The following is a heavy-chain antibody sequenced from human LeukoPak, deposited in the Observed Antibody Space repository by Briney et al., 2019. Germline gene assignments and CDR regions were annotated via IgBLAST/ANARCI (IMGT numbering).Heavy chain of an antibody. Sequence: GGSLRLSCAVSRFTFSPYAMSWVRQAPGKGLEWVSGISGSGGTTYYAASVKGRFTISRDNSKNTLYLQMNSLRAEDTAVYYCARDRSPGNFDYWGQGTLVTVPS. D-gene: IGHD3-10*01. CDR2: ISGSGGTT. CDR3: ARDRSPGNFDY. J-gene: IGHJ4*02. V-gene: IGHV3-23*01. CDR1: RFTFSPYA.